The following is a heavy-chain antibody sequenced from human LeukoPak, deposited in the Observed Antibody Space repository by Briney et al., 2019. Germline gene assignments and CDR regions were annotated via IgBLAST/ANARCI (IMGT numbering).Heavy chain of an antibody. V-gene: IGHV3-30*04. CDR3: ARAGDSSSWYAYDAFDI. Sequence: GGSLRLSCAASGFTFSSYAMHWVGQAPGKGLEGGAVISYDGSNKYYADSVKGRFTISRDNSKNTLYLQMNSLRAEDTAVYYCARAGDSSSWYAYDAFDIWGQGTMVTVSS. J-gene: IGHJ3*02. CDR1: GFTFSSYA. D-gene: IGHD6-13*01. CDR2: ISYDGSNK.